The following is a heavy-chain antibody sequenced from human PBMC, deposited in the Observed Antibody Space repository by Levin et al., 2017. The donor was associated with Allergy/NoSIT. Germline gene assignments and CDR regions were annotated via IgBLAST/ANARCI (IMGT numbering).Heavy chain of an antibody. CDR2: IIPVFGTA. J-gene: IGHJ4*02. CDR1: GGTFSSYS. CDR3: ARVGEGYRGYEPLDY. V-gene: IGHV1-69*13. D-gene: IGHD5-12*01. Sequence: SVKVSCKASGGTFSSYSISWVRQAPGQGLEWMGGIIPVFGTANYAQKFQGRVTITADESTRTAYMELSSLRSEDTAMYYCARVGEGYRGYEPLDYWGQGTLVTVSS.